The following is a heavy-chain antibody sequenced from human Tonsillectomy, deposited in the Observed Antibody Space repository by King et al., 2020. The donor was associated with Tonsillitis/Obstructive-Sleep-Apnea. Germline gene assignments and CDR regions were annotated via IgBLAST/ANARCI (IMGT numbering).Heavy chain of an antibody. D-gene: IGHD3-3*01. CDR2: INPSGCST. CDR3: ARDPVRTIFGVVNWFDP. CDR1: GYTFTSYY. Sequence: QLVQSGAEVKKPGASVKVSCKASGYTFTSYYMHWVRQAPGQGLEWMGIINPSGCSTSYAQKFQGRVTMTRDTSTSTVYMELSSLRSEDTAVYYCARDPVRTIFGVVNWFDPWGQGTLVTVSS. J-gene: IGHJ5*02. V-gene: IGHV1-46*01.